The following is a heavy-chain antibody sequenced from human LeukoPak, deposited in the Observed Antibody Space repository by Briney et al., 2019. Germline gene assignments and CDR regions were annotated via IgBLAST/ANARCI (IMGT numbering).Heavy chain of an antibody. CDR1: GFTVSNNY. V-gene: IGHV3-11*01. CDR3: ARDVGATTSATFDL. CDR2: ITSSGTST. J-gene: IGHJ3*01. Sequence: GGSLRLSCAASGFTVSNNYMSWIRQAPGKGLEWISYITSSGTSTYYPVSVRGRFTISRDNARNSVYLQMKYLRADDTAVYYCARDVGATTSATFDLWGQGTMVTVSS. D-gene: IGHD1-26*01.